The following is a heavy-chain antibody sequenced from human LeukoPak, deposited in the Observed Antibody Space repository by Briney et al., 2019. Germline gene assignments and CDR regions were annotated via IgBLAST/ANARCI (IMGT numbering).Heavy chain of an antibody. CDR1: GFTFSSYS. J-gene: IGHJ4*02. D-gene: IGHD6-6*01. CDR2: IQSKTDGGTT. V-gene: IGHV3-15*01. Sequence: GGSLRLSCAASGFTFSSYSMNWVRQAPGKGLECVGFIQSKTDGGTTDSATPVKGRFTVSRDDSKNTLYLQMNSLKTEDTAVYYCTTWSSQFDYWGQGTLVTVSS. CDR3: TTWSSQFDY.